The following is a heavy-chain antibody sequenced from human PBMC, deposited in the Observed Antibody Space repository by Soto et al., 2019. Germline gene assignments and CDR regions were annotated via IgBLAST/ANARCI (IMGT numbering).Heavy chain of an antibody. CDR3: ARNAQTYYDFWSGYSGTFDY. J-gene: IGHJ4*02. V-gene: IGHV3-7*01. CDR2: IKQDGSEK. CDR1: GFTFSSYW. D-gene: IGHD3-3*01. Sequence: GGSLRLSCAASGFTFSSYWMSWVRQAPGKGLEWVANIKQDGSEKYYVDSVKGRFTISRDNAKNSLYLQMNSLRAEDTAVYYCARNAQTYYDFWSGYSGTFDYWGQGTLVTVPQ.